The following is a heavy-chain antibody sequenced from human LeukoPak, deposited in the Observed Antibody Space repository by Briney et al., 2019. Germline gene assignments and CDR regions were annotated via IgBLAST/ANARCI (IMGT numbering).Heavy chain of an antibody. CDR3: AKDLFGSNWYNWFDP. D-gene: IGHD6-13*01. Sequence: GGSLRLSCAASGFTFSTYNMHWVRQAPGKGLEWVAVISYDGNDKYYADSVKGRFTISRDNSKITLYLQVDSLRAEDTAVYYCAKDLFGSNWYNWFDPWGQGTLVTVSS. V-gene: IGHV3-30*18. CDR1: GFTFSTYN. CDR2: ISYDGNDK. J-gene: IGHJ5*02.